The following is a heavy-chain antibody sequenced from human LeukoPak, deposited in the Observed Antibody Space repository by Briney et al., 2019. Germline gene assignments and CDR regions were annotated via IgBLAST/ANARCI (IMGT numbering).Heavy chain of an antibody. CDR1: GFTFSRYA. J-gene: IGHJ4*02. CDR2: ISGSGGST. D-gene: IGHD2-2*01. V-gene: IGHV3-23*01. Sequence: GGSLRLSCAASGFTFSRYAMSWVRQAPGKGLEWVSAISGSGGSTYYADSVKGRFTTSRDNSKNTLYLQMNSLRAEDTAVYYCAKDWSAARPHYFDYWGQGALVTVSS. CDR3: AKDWSAARPHYFDY.